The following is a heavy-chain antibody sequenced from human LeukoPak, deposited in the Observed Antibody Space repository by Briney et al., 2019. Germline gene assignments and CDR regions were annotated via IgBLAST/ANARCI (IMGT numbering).Heavy chain of an antibody. CDR2: ISSGGSTV. V-gene: IGHV3-48*03. CDR1: GFTFSSYE. Sequence: GGSLRLSCAASGFTFSSYEINWVRQAPGKGLEWVSYISSGGSTVYYADSVRGRFTISRDNAKNSLYLQMSSLRAEDTAVYYCARAFYGDLDYRGQGTLVTVSS. D-gene: IGHD4-17*01. CDR3: ARAFYGDLDY. J-gene: IGHJ4*02.